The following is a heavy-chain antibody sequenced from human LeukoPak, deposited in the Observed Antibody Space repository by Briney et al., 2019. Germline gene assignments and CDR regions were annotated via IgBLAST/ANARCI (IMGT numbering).Heavy chain of an antibody. CDR1: GYTFTGYY. Sequence: ASVKVSCKASGYTFTGYYMHWVRQAPGQGLEWMGWINPNSGGTNYAQKFQGRVTMTRDTSISTAYMELSRLRSDDTAVYYCARERPPGADSSGYYHAFDIWGQGTVVTVSS. J-gene: IGHJ3*02. D-gene: IGHD3-22*01. CDR3: ARERPPGADSSGYYHAFDI. CDR2: INPNSGGT. V-gene: IGHV1-2*02.